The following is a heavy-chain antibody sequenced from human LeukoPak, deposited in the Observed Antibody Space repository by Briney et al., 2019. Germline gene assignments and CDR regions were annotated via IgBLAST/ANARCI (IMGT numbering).Heavy chain of an antibody. V-gene: IGHV1-18*01. J-gene: IGHJ6*02. Sequence: ASVKVSCKASGYTFTSYGISWVRQAPGQGLEWMGWISAYNGNTNYAQKLQGRVNLTTDTSTSTAYLELRSLSSDDTAVYYCARDRPHLRYDFWSGYFSSGSYYYYYGMDVWGQGTTVTVSS. D-gene: IGHD3-3*01. CDR2: ISAYNGNT. CDR1: GYTFTSYG. CDR3: ARDRPHLRYDFWSGYFSSGSYYYYYGMDV.